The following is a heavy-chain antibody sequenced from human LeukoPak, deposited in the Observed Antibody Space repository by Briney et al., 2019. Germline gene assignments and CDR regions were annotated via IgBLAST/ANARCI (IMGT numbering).Heavy chain of an antibody. D-gene: IGHD5-12*01. CDR1: GFTFSSYS. J-gene: IGHJ6*03. CDR3: AKGGGYEAQYYYYYLDV. CDR2: ISSSSSTI. Sequence: GGSLRLSCAASGFTFSSYSMNWVRQAPGKGLEWVSYISSSSSTIYYADSVKGRFTISRDNAKNSLYLQMNSLRAEDTAVYYCAKGGGYEAQYYYYYLDVWGKGTTVTISS. V-gene: IGHV3-48*01.